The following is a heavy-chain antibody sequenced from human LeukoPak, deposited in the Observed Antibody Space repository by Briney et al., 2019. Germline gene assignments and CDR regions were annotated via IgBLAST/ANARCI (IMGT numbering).Heavy chain of an antibody. CDR2: GNGGST. Sequence: PGGSLRLSCAASGFTFDNYGMSWVRQAPGKGLEWVSGGNGGSTGYADSVKGRFTISRDNAKNSLYLQMNSLRAEDTALYYCARIDTYYHDSSGYYSAFDIWGQGSIVTVSS. J-gene: IGHJ3*02. CDR1: GFTFDNYG. V-gene: IGHV3-20*04. CDR3: ARIDTYYHDSSGYYSAFDI. D-gene: IGHD3-22*01.